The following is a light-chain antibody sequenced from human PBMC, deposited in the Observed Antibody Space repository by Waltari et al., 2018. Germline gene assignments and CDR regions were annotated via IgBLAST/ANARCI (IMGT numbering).Light chain of an antibody. CDR3: QPTFSSPYT. J-gene: IGKJ2*01. V-gene: IGKV1-39*01. CDR2: GAS. Sequence: DVDMTQSPSSLSASIGDRITITCRASQSIIQYLNWYQQKQGTAPRLLITGASSLRGGVAARFSGSGSGTDFSLTISSLQPEDFATYYCQPTFSSPYTFGQETKLDI. CDR1: QSIIQY.